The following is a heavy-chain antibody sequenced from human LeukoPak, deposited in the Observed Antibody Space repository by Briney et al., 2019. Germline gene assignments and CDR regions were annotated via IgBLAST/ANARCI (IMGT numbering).Heavy chain of an antibody. CDR2: ISGSGSII. CDR1: GFTFSDYY. D-gene: IGHD1-26*01. Sequence: GGSLRLSCAASGFTFSDYYVSWIRQAPGKGLEWVSYISGSGSIIYYADSVRGRFTISRDNAKNSLYLQMNSLRAEDTAVYYCARDRKLEHYYYYYMDVWGKGTTVTVSS. CDR3: ARDRKLEHYYYYYMDV. J-gene: IGHJ6*03. V-gene: IGHV3-11*04.